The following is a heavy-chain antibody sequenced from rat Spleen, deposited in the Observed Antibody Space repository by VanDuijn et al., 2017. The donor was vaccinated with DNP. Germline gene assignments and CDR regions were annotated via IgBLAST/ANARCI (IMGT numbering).Heavy chain of an antibody. CDR1: GFSLTSNS. CDR2: MQYNGDT. Sequence: QVQLKESGPGLVQPSQTLSPTCPVSGFSLTSNSVHWVCQPSGKGLEWMGKMQYNGDTSYNSALKPRLSISRDTSKNQVFLKMNSLQTEDTAMYFCARDNYFDYWGQGVMVTVSS. CDR3: ARDNYFDY. V-gene: IGHV2-63*01. J-gene: IGHJ2*01.